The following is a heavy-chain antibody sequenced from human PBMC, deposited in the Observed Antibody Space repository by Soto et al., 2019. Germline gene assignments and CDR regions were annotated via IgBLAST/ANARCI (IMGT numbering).Heavy chain of an antibody. J-gene: IGHJ6*02. CDR3: ARLLELRSGMDV. D-gene: IGHD1-7*01. Sequence: SVKVSCKASGGTFSSYAISWVRQAPGQGLEWMGGIIPIFGTANYAQKFQGRVTITADESTSTAYMGLSSLRSEDTAVYYCARLLELRSGMDVWGQGTTVTVSS. V-gene: IGHV1-69*13. CDR1: GGTFSSYA. CDR2: IIPIFGTA.